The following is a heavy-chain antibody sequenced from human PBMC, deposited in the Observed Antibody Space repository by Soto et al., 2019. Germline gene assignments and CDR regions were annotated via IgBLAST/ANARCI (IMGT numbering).Heavy chain of an antibody. D-gene: IGHD3-22*01. CDR2: IYYSGST. Sequence: PSETLSLTCTVSGGSISSGDYYWSWIRQPPGKGLEWIGYIYYSGSTYYNPSLKSRVTISRDNSRNTLFLQMNTLRADDTAVYFCAKDSNTYYYDSSGYLEQWGQGTLVTVSS. J-gene: IGHJ4*02. CDR3: AKDSNTYYYDSSGYLEQ. V-gene: IGHV4-30-4*01. CDR1: GGSISSGDYY.